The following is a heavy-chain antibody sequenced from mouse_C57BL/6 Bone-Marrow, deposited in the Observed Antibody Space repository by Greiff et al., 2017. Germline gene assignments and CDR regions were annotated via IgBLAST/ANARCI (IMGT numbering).Heavy chain of an antibody. V-gene: IGHV1-22*01. Sequence: VQLQQSGPELVKPGASVKMSCKASGYTFTDYNMHWVKQSHGKSLEWIGYINPNNGGTSYNQKFKGKATLTVNKSSSTAYMELRSLTSEDSAVYYCARLLRDLNWYFDVWGTGTTVTVSS. CDR3: ARLLRDLNWYFDV. D-gene: IGHD1-1*01. CDR2: INPNNGGT. CDR1: GYTFTDYN. J-gene: IGHJ1*03.